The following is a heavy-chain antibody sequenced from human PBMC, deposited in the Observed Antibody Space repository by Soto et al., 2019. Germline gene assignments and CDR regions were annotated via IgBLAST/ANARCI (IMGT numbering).Heavy chain of an antibody. CDR3: ARDFQVAGIGSAFDI. Sequence: GGSLRLSCAASGFTFSSYSINWVRQAPGKGLEWVSYISSSSSTIYYADSVRGRFTISRDNAKNPLYLQMNSLRDEDTAVYYCARDFQVAGIGSAFDIWGQGTMVTVSS. D-gene: IGHD6-19*01. J-gene: IGHJ3*02. CDR1: GFTFSSYS. V-gene: IGHV3-48*02. CDR2: ISSSSSTI.